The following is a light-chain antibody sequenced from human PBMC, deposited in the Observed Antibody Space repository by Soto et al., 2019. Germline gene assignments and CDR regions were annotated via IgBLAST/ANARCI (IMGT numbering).Light chain of an antibody. CDR1: SSDIGSYNY. Sequence: QSALTQPASVSGSPGQSITISCTGTSSDIGSYNYVAWYQQFLGKTPKLIIYEVRNRPSGVSCRFSGSKSGNTASLTISGLQAEDEDDYYCISYRGSDTSYVFGTGTKVTVL. CDR2: EVR. V-gene: IGLV2-14*01. J-gene: IGLJ1*01. CDR3: ISYRGSDTSYV.